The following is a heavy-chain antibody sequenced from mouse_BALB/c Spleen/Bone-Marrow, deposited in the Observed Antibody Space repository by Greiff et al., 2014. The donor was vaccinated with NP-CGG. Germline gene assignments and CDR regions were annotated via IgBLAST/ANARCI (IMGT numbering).Heavy chain of an antibody. CDR3: AREGGNYPYYYAMDY. CDR1: GFTFSSNA. V-gene: IGHV5-9-4*01. CDR2: ISSGGSYT. D-gene: IGHD2-1*01. Sequence: EVMLVESGGGLVKPGGSLKLSCAASGFTFSSNAMSWVRQSPEKRLEWVAEISSGGSYTYYPDTVTGRFTISRDNAKNTLYLEMSSLRSEDTAMYYCAREGGNYPYYYAMDYWGQGTSVTVSS. J-gene: IGHJ4*01.